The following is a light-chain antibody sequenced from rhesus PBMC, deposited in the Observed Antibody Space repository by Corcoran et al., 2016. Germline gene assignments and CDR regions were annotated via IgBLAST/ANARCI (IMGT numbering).Light chain of an antibody. J-gene: IGKJ2*01. Sequence: DIQMTQSPSALSASVGDRVTISCWASQNIYSNSAWYQQKPGKAPKLLINAASSLQTGIPSRFSGRGSGTDFTLTISSMQPEDSAAYYCQHYYDNPYSFGQGTKVEIK. V-gene: IGKV1S12*01. CDR2: AAS. CDR3: QHYYDNPYS. CDR1: QNIYSN.